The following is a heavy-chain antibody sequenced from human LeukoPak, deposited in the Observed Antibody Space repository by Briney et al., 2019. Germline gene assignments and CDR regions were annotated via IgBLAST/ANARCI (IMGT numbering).Heavy chain of an antibody. V-gene: IGHV4-39*07. J-gene: IGHJ4*02. D-gene: IGHD2-2*01. CDR3: ARLGRVPAATIDY. CDR2: IYHSGST. Sequence: PSETLSLTCTVSGGSISSSSYYWGWIRQPPGKGLEWIGSIYHSGSTYYNPSLKSRVTISVDTSKNQFSLKLSSVTAADTAVCYCARLGRVPAATIDYWGQGTLVTVSS. CDR1: GGSISSSSYY.